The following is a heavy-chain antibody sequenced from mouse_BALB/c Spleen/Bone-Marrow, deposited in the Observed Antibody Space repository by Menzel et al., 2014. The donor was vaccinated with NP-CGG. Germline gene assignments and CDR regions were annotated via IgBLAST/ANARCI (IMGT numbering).Heavy chain of an antibody. D-gene: IGHD1-1*01. Sequence: VQLKQSAGRLVQPGGSLRLSCAPSGFTFSDYYMSCVRQPPGKALEWLGFIRNKAKGYTTEYIPSVKGPFTISRDNSQSMLYLNMNTMRAEDSATYYCARDRINDISLYFDVWGAGTTVTISS. CDR3: ARDRINDISLYFDV. CDR1: GFTFSDYY. CDR2: IRNKAKGYTT. V-gene: IGHV7-3*02. J-gene: IGHJ1*01.